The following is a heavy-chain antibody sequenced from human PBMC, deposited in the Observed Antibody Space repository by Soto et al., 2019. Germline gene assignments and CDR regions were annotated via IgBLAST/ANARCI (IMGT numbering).Heavy chain of an antibody. J-gene: IGHJ4*02. Sequence: QVQLVESGGGVVQPGRSLRLSCAASGFTFSSYAMHWVRQAPGKGLEWVAVISYDGSNKYYADSVKGRFTISRDNSKNTLYLQMNSLRAEDTAVYYCARAWSGLDTVTMTAAFDYWGQGTLVTVSS. V-gene: IGHV3-30-3*01. CDR3: ARAWSGLDTVTMTAAFDY. CDR2: ISYDGSNK. D-gene: IGHD4-17*01. CDR1: GFTFSSYA.